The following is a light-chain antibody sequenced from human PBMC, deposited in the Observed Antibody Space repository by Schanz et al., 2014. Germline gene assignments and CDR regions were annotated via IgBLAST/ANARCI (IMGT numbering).Light chain of an antibody. J-gene: IGLJ3*02. CDR2: DVN. CDR3: CSYAGSSTWV. Sequence: QSALTQPASVSGSPGQSITISCTGTSSDVGGYNYVSWYQQHPGKAPQLILYDVNSRPSGVSNRFSGSKSGNTASLTISGLQAEDEADYYCCSYAGSSTWVFGGGTKLTVL. CDR1: SSDVGGYNY. V-gene: IGLV2-23*02.